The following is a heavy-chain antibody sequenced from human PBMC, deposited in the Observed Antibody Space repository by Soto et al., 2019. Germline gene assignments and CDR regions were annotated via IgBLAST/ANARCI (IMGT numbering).Heavy chain of an antibody. V-gene: IGHV1-8*01. CDR3: ARSPPRVERNNYAGGWFDP. Sequence: QVRLVQSGAEVKKPGASVKVSCKASGYTFTSYDINWVRQATGQGLEWMGWMNPNSGNTGYPQKFQGRVTMTRNTYISTAYMELSSLRFEDTAVYYCARSPPRVERNNYAGGWFDPWGQGTLVTVSS. D-gene: IGHD4-4*01. J-gene: IGHJ5*02. CDR1: GYTFTSYD. CDR2: MNPNSGNT.